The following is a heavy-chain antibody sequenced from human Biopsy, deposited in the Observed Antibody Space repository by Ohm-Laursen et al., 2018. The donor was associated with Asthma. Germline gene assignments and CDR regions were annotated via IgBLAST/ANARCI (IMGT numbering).Heavy chain of an antibody. D-gene: IGHD4-17*01. Sequence: SLRLSCAASGFTVSRDHMFWVRQASGKGLEWVSVIYSGGTSHTADSVRGRFTISRDNSKNTLYLQMSSLRVEDTAVYYCAKDPRIYGDNVAGMDAWGQGTAVNVSS. CDR2: IYSGGTS. CDR3: AKDPRIYGDNVAGMDA. CDR1: GFTVSRDH. V-gene: IGHV3-53*05. J-gene: IGHJ6*02.